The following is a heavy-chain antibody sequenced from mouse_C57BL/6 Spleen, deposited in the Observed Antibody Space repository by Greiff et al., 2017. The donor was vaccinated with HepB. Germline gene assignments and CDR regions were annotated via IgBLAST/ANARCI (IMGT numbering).Heavy chain of an antibody. CDR1: GYTFTDYE. V-gene: IGHV1-15*01. D-gene: IGHD2-1*01. CDR3: TRPLPLFAY. Sequence: VQLKESGAELVRPGASVTLSCKASGYTFTDYEMHWVKQTPVHGLEWIGAIDPETGGTAYNQKFKGKAILTADKSSSTAYMELRSLTSEDSAVYYCTRPLPLFAYWGQGTLVTVSA. J-gene: IGHJ3*01. CDR2: IDPETGGT.